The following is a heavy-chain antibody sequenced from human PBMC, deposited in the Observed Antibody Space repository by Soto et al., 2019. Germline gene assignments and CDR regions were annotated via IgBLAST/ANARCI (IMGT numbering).Heavy chain of an antibody. J-gene: IGHJ4*02. CDR2: SISKNDGGAI. CDR3: TTGYSPPAPHDGY. CDR1: GFIFGKAW. D-gene: IGHD2-15*01. V-gene: IGHV3-15*07. Sequence: GGSLRLSCAASGFIFGKAWMNWVRQTPGKGLEWVGRSISKNDGGAIDYGAPVKGRFTISRDDSENTLYLQMNSLKTEDTAVYYCTTGYSPPAPHDGYWGQGTLVTVSS.